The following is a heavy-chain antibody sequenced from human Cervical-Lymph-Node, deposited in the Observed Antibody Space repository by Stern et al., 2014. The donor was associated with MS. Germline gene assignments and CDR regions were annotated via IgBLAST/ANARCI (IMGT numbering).Heavy chain of an antibody. CDR2: VNPNGGNT. J-gene: IGHJ4*02. CDR3: ARAGESGEPTLDY. CDR1: GYTFKTFY. V-gene: IGHV1-46*02. D-gene: IGHD4-17*01. Sequence: QVQLVQSGAEVKEPGASVKVSCKASGYTFKTFYIHWVRQAPGQGLEWMGIVNPNGGNTSFAQKFQDRVTMTRDTSTSTVYMDLSGLRSEDTAVYFCARAGESGEPTLDYWGQGPLVTVSS.